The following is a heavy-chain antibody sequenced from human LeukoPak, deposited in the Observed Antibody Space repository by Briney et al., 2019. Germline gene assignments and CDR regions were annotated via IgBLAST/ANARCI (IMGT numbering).Heavy chain of an antibody. CDR3: ARRHFQGSSPTTVDY. Sequence: GGSLRLSCAASGFTLSSYAMHWVRQAPGKGLEWVAVISYDGSNKYYADSVKGRFTISRDNSKNTLYLQMNSLRAEDTAVYYCARRHFQGSSPTTVDYWGQGTLVTVSS. CDR1: GFTLSSYA. D-gene: IGHD6-13*01. J-gene: IGHJ4*02. CDR2: ISYDGSNK. V-gene: IGHV3-30*04.